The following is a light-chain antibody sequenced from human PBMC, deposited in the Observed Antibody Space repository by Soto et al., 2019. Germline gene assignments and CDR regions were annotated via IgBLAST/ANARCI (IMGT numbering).Light chain of an antibody. CDR2: DTY. J-gene: IGKJ5*01. CDR3: QQYNNWFSIT. Sequence: EIVMTQSPATLSVSPGERATLSCRASQSVSSKLAWYQQKPGQAPRLVIYDTYTRATGIPARFSGSGSGTEFTLTISSLQSEDFAVYYCQQYNNWFSITFG. V-gene: IGKV3-15*01. CDR1: QSVSSK.